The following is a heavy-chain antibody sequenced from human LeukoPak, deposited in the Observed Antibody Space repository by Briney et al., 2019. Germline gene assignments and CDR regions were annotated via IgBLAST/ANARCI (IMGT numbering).Heavy chain of an antibody. D-gene: IGHD1/OR15-1a*01. CDR1: GGSISSSNW. V-gene: IGHV4-4*02. Sequence: KPSETLSLTCAVSGGSISSSNWWSWVRQPPGKGLEWIGYINHSGSTNYNPSLKSRVTISVDTSKNQFSLKLSSVTAADTAVYYCAREGPVPGAMWIGRRGTTFDYWGQGTLVTVSS. CDR2: INHSGST. CDR3: AREGPVPGAMWIGRRGTTFDY. J-gene: IGHJ4*02.